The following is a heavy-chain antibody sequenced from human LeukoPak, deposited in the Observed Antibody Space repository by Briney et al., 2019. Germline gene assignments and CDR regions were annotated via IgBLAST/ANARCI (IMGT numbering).Heavy chain of an antibody. CDR2: IYHSGST. CDR1: GGSISSGGYS. CDR3: ARDHPSSGTADAFDI. J-gene: IGHJ3*02. V-gene: IGHV4-30-2*01. D-gene: IGHD1/OR15-1a*01. Sequence: PSETLSLTCAVSGGSISSGGYSWSWIRQPPGKGLVWIGYIYHSGSTYYNPSLKSRVTISVDRSKNQFSLKLSSVTAADTAVYFCARDHPSSGTADAFDIWGQGTMVTVSS.